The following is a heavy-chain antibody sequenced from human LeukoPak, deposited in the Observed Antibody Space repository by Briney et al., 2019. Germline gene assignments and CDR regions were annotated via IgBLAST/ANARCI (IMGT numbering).Heavy chain of an antibody. Sequence: ASVKVSCKASGYTFTSYDINWVRQATGQGLEWMGWMNPNSGNTGYAQKFQGRVTITRNTSISTAYMELSSLRSDDTAVYYCARDLGPLVDQIDYWGQGTLVTVSS. CDR1: GYTFTSYD. CDR2: MNPNSGNT. V-gene: IGHV1-8*03. D-gene: IGHD3-16*01. J-gene: IGHJ4*02. CDR3: ARDLGPLVDQIDY.